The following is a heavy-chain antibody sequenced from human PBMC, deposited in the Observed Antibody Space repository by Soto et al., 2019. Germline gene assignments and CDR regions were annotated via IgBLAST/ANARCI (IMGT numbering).Heavy chain of an antibody. V-gene: IGHV4-39*01. CDR1: GGSLSSSSYY. CDR2: IYYSGST. CDR3: AGSYGDYVSY. D-gene: IGHD4-17*01. J-gene: IGHJ4*02. Sequence: QLQLQESGPGLVKPSETLSLTCTVSGGSLSSSSYYWGWIRQPSGKGLEWIGSIYYSGSTYYNPSLRSRVPTSVDPSKNQCSLKLSSVTAADTAVYYCAGSYGDYVSYWGQGTLVTVSS.